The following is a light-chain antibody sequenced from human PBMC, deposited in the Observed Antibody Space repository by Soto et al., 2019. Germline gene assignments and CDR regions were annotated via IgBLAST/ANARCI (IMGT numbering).Light chain of an antibody. CDR1: QDISTS. J-gene: IGKJ4*01. Sequence: IQLTQPPSSLSASVGDRVTIPCRASQDISTSLAWYQQKPGKAPKLLIYDASTLKSGVPSRFSGSGSGTDFTLTISSLQPEDFATYFCQQFQSYPLTFGGGTKVDIK. CDR3: QQFQSYPLT. CDR2: DAS. V-gene: IGKV1-13*02.